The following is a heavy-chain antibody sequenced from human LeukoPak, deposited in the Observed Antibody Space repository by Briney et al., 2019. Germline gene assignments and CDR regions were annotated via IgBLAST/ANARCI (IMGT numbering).Heavy chain of an antibody. D-gene: IGHD3-10*01. V-gene: IGHV4-34*01. CDR3: ARGGSGSYYNPPFDP. CDR1: GGSFSGYY. Sequence: PSQTLSLTCAVYGGSFSGYYWSWIRQPPGKGLEWIGEINHSGNTNYNPSLKSRVTISVDTSKNQFSLKLSSVTAADTAVYYCARGGSGSYYNPPFDPWGQGTLVTVSS. J-gene: IGHJ5*02. CDR2: INHSGNT.